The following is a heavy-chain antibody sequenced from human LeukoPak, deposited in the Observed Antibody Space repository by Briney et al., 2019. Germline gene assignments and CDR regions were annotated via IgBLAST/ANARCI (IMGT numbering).Heavy chain of an antibody. V-gene: IGHV1-46*01. J-gene: IGHJ3*02. Sequence: ASVKVSCRASGGTFSSYAISWVRQAPGQGLEWMGIINPSGGSTSYAQKFQGRVTMTRDTSTSTVYMELSSLRSEDTAVYYCAREGAIFGVVIRAFDIWGQGTMVTVSS. CDR1: GGTFSSYA. CDR2: INPSGGST. CDR3: AREGAIFGVVIRAFDI. D-gene: IGHD3-3*02.